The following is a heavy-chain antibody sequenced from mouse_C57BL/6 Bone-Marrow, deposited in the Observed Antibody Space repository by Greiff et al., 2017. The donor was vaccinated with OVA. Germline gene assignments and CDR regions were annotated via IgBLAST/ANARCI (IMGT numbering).Heavy chain of an antibody. D-gene: IGHD4-1*01. Sequence: EVHLVESGGGLVKPGGSLKLSCAASGFTFSSYAMSWVRQTPEKRLEWVATISDGGSYTYYPDNVKGRFTISRDNAKNNLYLHMSHLKSEDTAMYYCARDLTGSWCAYWGQGTLVTVSA. J-gene: IGHJ3*01. CDR2: ISDGGSYT. CDR3: ARDLTGSWCAY. CDR1: GFTFSSYA. V-gene: IGHV5-4*01.